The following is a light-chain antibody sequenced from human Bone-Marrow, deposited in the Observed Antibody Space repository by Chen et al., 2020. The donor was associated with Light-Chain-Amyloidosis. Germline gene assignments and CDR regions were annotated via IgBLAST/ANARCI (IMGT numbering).Light chain of an antibody. V-gene: IGLV3-21*02. J-gene: IGLJ3*02. CDR1: NIGSTS. CDR3: QVWDRSSDRPV. CDR2: DDS. Sequence: SYVLTQPSSVSVAPGQTATIACGGNNIGSTSVHWYQQTPGQAPLLVVYDDSDRPSGIPERWSGSTAGNTATLPISRVEAGDEDDYYCQVWDRSSDRPVFGGGTKLTVL.